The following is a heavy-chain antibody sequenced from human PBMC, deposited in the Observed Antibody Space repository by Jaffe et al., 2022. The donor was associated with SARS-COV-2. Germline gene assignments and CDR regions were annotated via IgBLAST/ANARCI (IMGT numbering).Heavy chain of an antibody. J-gene: IGHJ4*02. CDR3: AKARGSLSGSYYEKDY. CDR2: ISGSGGST. CDR1: GFTFSSYA. Sequence: EVQLLESGGGLVQPGGSLRLSCAASGFTFSSYAMSWVRQAPGKGLEWVSAISGSGGSTYYADSVKGRFTISRDNSKNTLYLQMNSLRAEDTAVYYCAKARGSLSGSYYEKDYWGQGTLVTVSS. D-gene: IGHD1-26*01. V-gene: IGHV3-23*01.